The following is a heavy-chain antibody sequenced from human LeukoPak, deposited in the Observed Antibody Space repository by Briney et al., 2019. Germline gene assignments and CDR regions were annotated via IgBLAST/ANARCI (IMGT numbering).Heavy chain of an antibody. D-gene: IGHD3-10*01. CDR1: GGSISSSSYY. Sequence: KPSETLSLTCTVSGGSISSSSYYWGWIRQPPGKGLEWIGSIYYSGSTYYNPSLKSRVTISVGTSKNQFSLKLSSVTAADTAVYYCATWTHYYGSGSYSYYFDYWGQGTLVTVSS. CDR3: ATWTHYYGSGSYSYYFDY. V-gene: IGHV4-39*01. CDR2: IYYSGST. J-gene: IGHJ4*02.